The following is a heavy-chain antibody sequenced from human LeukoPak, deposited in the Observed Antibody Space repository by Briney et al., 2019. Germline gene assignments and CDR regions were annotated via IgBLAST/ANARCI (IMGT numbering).Heavy chain of an antibody. Sequence: SETLSLTCAVYGGSFSGYYWSWIRQPPGKGLEWIGEINHSGSTNYNPSLKSRVTISVDTSKNQFSLKLSSVTAADTAVYYCARGLRGVIYVYYHYMDVWGKGTTVTVSS. CDR2: INHSGST. CDR3: ARGLRGVIYVYYHYMDV. V-gene: IGHV4-34*01. J-gene: IGHJ6*03. CDR1: GGSFSGYY. D-gene: IGHD3-16*02.